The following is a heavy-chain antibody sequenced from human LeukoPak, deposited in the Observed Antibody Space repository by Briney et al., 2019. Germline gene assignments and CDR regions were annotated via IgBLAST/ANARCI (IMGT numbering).Heavy chain of an antibody. J-gene: IGHJ2*01. V-gene: IGHV4-59*01. D-gene: IGHD6-13*01. Sequence: SETLSLTCTVFGGSISTYYWSWIRQPPGKGLEWIGYIYYSGSTNYNPSLKSRVTISVDTSKNQFSLNLSSVTAADTAVYYCARDSSSSWHFDVWGRGTLVTVSS. CDR1: GGSISTYY. CDR2: IYYSGST. CDR3: ARDSSSSWHFDV.